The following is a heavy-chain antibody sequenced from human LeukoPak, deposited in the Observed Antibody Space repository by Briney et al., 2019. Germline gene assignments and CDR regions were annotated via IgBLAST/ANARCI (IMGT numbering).Heavy chain of an antibody. Sequence: ASVKVSCKVSGYTLTELSMHWVRQAPGKGLEWMGGFDPEDGETIYAQKFQGRVTMTEGTSTDTAYMELSSLRSEDTAVYYCANSRYGSGSYYNKWGQGTLVTVSS. J-gene: IGHJ4*02. CDR3: ANSRYGSGSYYNK. CDR1: GYTLTELS. D-gene: IGHD3-10*01. CDR2: FDPEDGET. V-gene: IGHV1-24*01.